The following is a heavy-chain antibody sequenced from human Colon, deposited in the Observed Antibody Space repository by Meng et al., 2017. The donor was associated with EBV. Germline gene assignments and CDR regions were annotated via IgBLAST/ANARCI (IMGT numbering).Heavy chain of an antibody. J-gene: IGHJ4*02. CDR1: GASFSGYY. CDR3: ARRLAALDN. Sequence: QVQVQQWGAGLLKPLATLSLTCGVYGASFSGYYWSWIRQPPGKGLEWVAEINYSGNTNYSPSLKSRVTISIDTSKNQFSLKLSSVTAADTAIYYCARRLAALDNWGQGPLVTVYS. D-gene: IGHD6-19*01. V-gene: IGHV4-34*01. CDR2: INYSGNT.